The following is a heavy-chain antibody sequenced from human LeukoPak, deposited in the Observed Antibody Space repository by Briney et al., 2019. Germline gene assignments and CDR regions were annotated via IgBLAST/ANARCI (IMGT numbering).Heavy chain of an antibody. Sequence: GGSLRLSCAVSGFSFSSYSLNWVRQAPGKGLEWVSSISTSSSYISYADSVKGRFAISRDNTKHSLYLQMNSLRAEDTAVYYCARGRSSWYHYWGQGTLVTVSS. CDR3: ARGRSSWYHY. D-gene: IGHD6-13*01. J-gene: IGHJ4*02. CDR1: GFSFSSYS. CDR2: ISTSSSYI. V-gene: IGHV3-21*01.